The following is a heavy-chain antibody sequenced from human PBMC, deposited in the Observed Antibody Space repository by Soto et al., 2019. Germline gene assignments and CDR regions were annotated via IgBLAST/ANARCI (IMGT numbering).Heavy chain of an antibody. V-gene: IGHV4-39*01. CDR3: ARRESITMIVVGKGAFDI. Sequence: QLQLQESGPGLVKPSETLSLTCTVSGGSISSSSYYWGWIRQPPGKGLEWIGSIYYSGSTYYNPSLSSRFPISVDTSKNHFSLKLSSVTAADTAVYYCARRESITMIVVGKGAFDIWGQGTMVTVSS. CDR1: GGSISSSSYY. CDR2: IYYSGST. J-gene: IGHJ3*02. D-gene: IGHD3-22*01.